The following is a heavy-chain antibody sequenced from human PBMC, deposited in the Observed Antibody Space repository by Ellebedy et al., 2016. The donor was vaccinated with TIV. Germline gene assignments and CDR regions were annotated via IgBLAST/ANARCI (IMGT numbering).Heavy chain of an antibody. V-gene: IGHV3-7*01. Sequence: GESLKISCAASRFPFNSYWISCFRQAPGKGLEWVASIKQDGSERPYVDSVKGRFTISRDNAKNSLYLQISSLRAEDTAVYYCARDQGWAVAGTTRFDCWGQGTLVTVSS. CDR2: IKQDGSER. CDR3: ARDQGWAVAGTTRFDC. J-gene: IGHJ4*02. D-gene: IGHD6-19*01. CDR1: RFPFNSYW.